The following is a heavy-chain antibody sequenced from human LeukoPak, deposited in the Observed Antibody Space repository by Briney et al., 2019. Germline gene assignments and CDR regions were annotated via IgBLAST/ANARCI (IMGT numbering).Heavy chain of an antibody. D-gene: IGHD3-10*01. CDR1: GFTFSNYW. V-gene: IGHV3-74*01. Sequence: GGSLRLSCAASGFTFSNYWMHWVRQAPGKGPVWVSRINSDGSSTSYADSVKGRFTISRDNAKNTLYLQMNSLRAEDTAVYYCAREGYYYGSGSYRLVRYNYGMDVWGQGTTVTVSS. J-gene: IGHJ6*02. CDR2: INSDGSST. CDR3: AREGYYYGSGSYRLVRYNYGMDV.